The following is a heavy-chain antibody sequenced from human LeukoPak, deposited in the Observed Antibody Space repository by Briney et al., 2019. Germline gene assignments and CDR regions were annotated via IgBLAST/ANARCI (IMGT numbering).Heavy chain of an antibody. CDR3: AKVLEYYDFWSGYQSSWYYGMDV. D-gene: IGHD3-3*01. J-gene: IGHJ6*02. CDR1: GFTFDDYA. V-gene: IGHV3-43*02. CDR2: ISGDGGST. Sequence: QTGGSLRLSCAASGFTFDDYAMHWVRQAPGNGLEWVSLISGDGGSTYYADSVKGRFTISRDNSKNSLYLQMNSLRTEDTALYYCAKVLEYYDFWSGYQSSWYYGMDVWGQGTTVTVSS.